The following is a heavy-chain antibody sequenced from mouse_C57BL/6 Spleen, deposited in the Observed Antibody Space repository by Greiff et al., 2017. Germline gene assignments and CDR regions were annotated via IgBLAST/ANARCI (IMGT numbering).Heavy chain of an antibody. D-gene: IGHD1-1*01. V-gene: IGHV1-69*01. CDR2: IDPSDSYT. CDR3: ARGYGSNWYFDV. J-gene: IGHJ1*03. CDR1: GYTFTSYW. Sequence: QVQLQQPGAELVMPGASVKLSCKASGYTFTSYWMHWVKQRPGQGLEWIGEIDPSDSYTNYNQKFKGKSTLTVDKSSSTAYMQLSSLTSEDSAVYYCARGYGSNWYFDVWGTGTTGTVSS.